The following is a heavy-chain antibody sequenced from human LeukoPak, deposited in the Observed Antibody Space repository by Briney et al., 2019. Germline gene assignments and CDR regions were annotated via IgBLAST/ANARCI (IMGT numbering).Heavy chain of an antibody. D-gene: IGHD3-10*01. CDR2: TNAGNGNT. Sequence: ASVKVSCKASGYTFTSYAMHWVRQAPGQRLEWMGWTNAGNGNTKYSQKFQGRVTITRDTSASTAYMELSSLRSEDTAVYYCARGMLDGVPVLLWFGEFDDAFDIWGQGTMVTVSS. CDR3: ARGMLDGVPVLLWFGEFDDAFDI. J-gene: IGHJ3*02. CDR1: GYTFTSYA. V-gene: IGHV1-3*01.